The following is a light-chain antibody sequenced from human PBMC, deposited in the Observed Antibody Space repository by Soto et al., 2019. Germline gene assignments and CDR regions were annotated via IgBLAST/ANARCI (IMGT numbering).Light chain of an antibody. V-gene: IGLV1-44*01. CDR1: SSNIGSNT. CDR2: SNN. CDR3: AAWDDSLNGQVV. J-gene: IGLJ2*01. Sequence: QSVLTQPPSASGTPGQRVTISCSGSSSNIGSNTVNWYQQLPGTAPKLLIYSNNQRPAGGPGRFSGSKSGTSASLAISGLQSEDEADYYCAAWDDSLNGQVVFGGGTKLTVL.